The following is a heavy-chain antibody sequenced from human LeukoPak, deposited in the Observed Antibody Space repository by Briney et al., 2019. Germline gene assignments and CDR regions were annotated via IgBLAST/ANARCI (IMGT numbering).Heavy chain of an antibody. Sequence: PGVSLRLSCATSGFTFTDYYMSWIRQAPGKGLEWVSYISVSGTTMYYADSVKGRFTLSRDNAKNSLYLQMNSLRAEDTAVYYCARVGRLQYGDYVAFDYWGQGALATVSS. CDR3: ARVGRLQYGDYVAFDY. V-gene: IGHV3-11*01. J-gene: IGHJ4*02. D-gene: IGHD4-17*01. CDR1: GFTFTDYY. CDR2: ISVSGTTM.